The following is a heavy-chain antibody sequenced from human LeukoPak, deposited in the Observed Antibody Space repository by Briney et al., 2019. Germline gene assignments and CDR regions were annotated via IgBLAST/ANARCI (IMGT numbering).Heavy chain of an antibody. CDR1: GFTFSSDS. CDR3: ARDDAATARASGMDV. Sequence: PGGSLRLSCVASGFTFSSDSMNWVRQAPGKGLEWVSYISESSTYICYAKSVKGRFTISRDNAKNSLYLQMNSLRGEDTAVYYCARDDAATARASGMDVWGKGTTVAVSS. V-gene: IGHV3-21*01. J-gene: IGHJ6*04. CDR2: ISESSTYI. D-gene: IGHD6-6*01.